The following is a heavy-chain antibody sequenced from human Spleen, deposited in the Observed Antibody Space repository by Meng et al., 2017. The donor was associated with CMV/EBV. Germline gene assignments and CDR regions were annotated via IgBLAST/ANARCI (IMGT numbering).Heavy chain of an antibody. CDR2: IYYVGST. J-gene: IGHJ4*02. V-gene: IGHV4-39*07. D-gene: IGHD6-6*01. Sequence: GSLRLSCTVSGGSISSNTYYWGWIRQPPGKGLEWIGNIYYVGSTYYNPSLKSRVTISVDTSKNQFSLKLSSVTAADTAMYYCASYSSSSGYFDYWGQGTLVTVSS. CDR3: ASYSSSSGYFDY. CDR1: GGSISSNTYY.